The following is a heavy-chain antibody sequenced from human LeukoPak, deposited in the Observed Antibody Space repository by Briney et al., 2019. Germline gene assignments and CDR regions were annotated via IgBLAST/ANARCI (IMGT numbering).Heavy chain of an antibody. CDR3: ARDLAYSRLDY. CDR1: GLTFSSSW. J-gene: IGHJ4*02. V-gene: IGHV3-7*01. CDR2: INPDGNKK. Sequence: GGSLRLSCAVSGLTFSSSWMDWVRQAPGKGLEWVASINPDGNKKYSADSVEGRFTISRDNAENSLYLQMNSLRVEDTAFYYCARDLAYSRLDYWGQGMLVTVSS. D-gene: IGHD5-18*01.